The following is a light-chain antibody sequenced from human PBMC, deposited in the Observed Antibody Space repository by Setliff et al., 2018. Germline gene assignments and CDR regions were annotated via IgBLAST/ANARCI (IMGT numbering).Light chain of an antibody. CDR2: EVS. CDR1: TNNIGSYNL. V-gene: IGLV2-23*02. Sequence: LAQPASVSGSPGQSITISCTGTTNNIGSYNLVSWYQQHPGRAPKLIISEVSERPSGVSVRFSGSKSGNTASLTISGLRPEDEADYYCCSYQRPSTAVFGGGTKGTVL. CDR3: CSYQRPSTAV. J-gene: IGLJ3*02.